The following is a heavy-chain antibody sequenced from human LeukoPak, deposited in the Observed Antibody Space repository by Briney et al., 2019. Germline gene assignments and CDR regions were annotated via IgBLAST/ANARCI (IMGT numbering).Heavy chain of an antibody. D-gene: IGHD3-22*01. CDR1: TSR. CDR2: IGTYGGDT. CDR3: ARDVWNFYDDSGYNRDFDS. Sequence: ASVKVSCKATSRISCVRQAPGQGLEWMGWIGTYGGDTYYAQKFQGRITVTTDTSTSTVYMEVRNLRSDDTAVYYCARDVWNFYDDSGYNRDFDSWGQGTLVTVPS. J-gene: IGHJ5*01. V-gene: IGHV1-18*01.